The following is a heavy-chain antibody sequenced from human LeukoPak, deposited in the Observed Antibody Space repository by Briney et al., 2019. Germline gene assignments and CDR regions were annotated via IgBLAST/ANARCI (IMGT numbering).Heavy chain of an antibody. D-gene: IGHD6-19*01. CDR2: ISYSGST. J-gene: IGHJ4*02. CDR3: ARLGTRAVAATGAGH. Sequence: SQTLSLTCTVSGGSISGGSYYWGWIRQPAGKGLEWIGSISYSGSTYYNPSLKSRVTISVDTSKNQFSLKLSSVTAADTAVYYCARLGTRAVAATGAGHWGQGTLVTVSS. CDR1: GGSISGGSYY. V-gene: IGHV4-39*01.